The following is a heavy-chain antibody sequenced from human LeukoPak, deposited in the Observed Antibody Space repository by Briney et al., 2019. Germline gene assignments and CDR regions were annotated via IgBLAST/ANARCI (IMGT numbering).Heavy chain of an antibody. D-gene: IGHD3-10*01. J-gene: IGHJ4*02. V-gene: IGHV3-30*04. CDR2: ISHDVKTT. CDR3: VKEAYYGWGSSPTFYFDY. CDR1: GFSFSDSV. Sequence: PGGSLRLSCVASGFSFSDSVIHWVRQAPGKGLEWVAVISHDVKTTYYADSAKGRFTISRDNSRNTVFLQMNWLRPEDTAVYYCVKEAYYGWGSSPTFYFDYWGQGTRVTVSS.